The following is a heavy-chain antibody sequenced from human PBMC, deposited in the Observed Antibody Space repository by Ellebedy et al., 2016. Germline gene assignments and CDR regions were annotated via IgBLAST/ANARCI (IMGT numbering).Heavy chain of an antibody. V-gene: IGHV3-74*01. J-gene: IGHJ3*02. Sequence: HTGGSLRLSCAASGFTFSNYWMHWVRQAPGKGLVWVSRIHTDGSNTGYADSVKGRFTISRDNAKNTLYLQTNSLRAEDTAVYYCAREYSTSSGRAFDIWGQGTMVTVSS. CDR3: AREYSTSSGRAFDI. D-gene: IGHD6-6*01. CDR1: GFTFSNYW. CDR2: IHTDGSNT.